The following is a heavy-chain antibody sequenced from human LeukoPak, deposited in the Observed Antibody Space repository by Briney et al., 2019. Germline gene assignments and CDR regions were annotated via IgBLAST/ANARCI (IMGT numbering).Heavy chain of an antibody. V-gene: IGHV1-69*13. CDR2: IIPIFGTA. CDR3: AGMTTVTTPRAYYYYYYMDV. D-gene: IGHD4-11*01. J-gene: IGHJ6*03. Sequence: SVKVSCKASGGTFSSYAISWVRQAPGQGLEWMGGIIPIFGTANYAQKFQGRVTITADESTSTAYMELSSLRSEDTAVYYCAGMTTVTTPRAYYYYYYMDVWGKGTTVTVSS. CDR1: GGTFSSYA.